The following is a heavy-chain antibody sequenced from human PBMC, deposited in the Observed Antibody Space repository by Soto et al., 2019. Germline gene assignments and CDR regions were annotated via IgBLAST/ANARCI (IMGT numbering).Heavy chain of an antibody. D-gene: IGHD3-22*01. V-gene: IGHV3-30-3*02. Sequence: GGSLRLSCAASGFTFSSYAMHWIRQAPGKGLEWVAVISYDGSNNYYADSVKGRFTISRDNSNNTLFLQMNSLRAEDTAVYYCAKSRYSDSSGDFYDYWGQGTLVTVS. J-gene: IGHJ4*02. CDR1: GFTFSSYA. CDR3: AKSRYSDSSGDFYDY. CDR2: ISYDGSNN.